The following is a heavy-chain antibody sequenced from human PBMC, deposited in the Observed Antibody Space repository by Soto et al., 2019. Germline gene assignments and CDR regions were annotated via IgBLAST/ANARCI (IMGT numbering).Heavy chain of an antibody. V-gene: IGHV4-59*01. Sequence: SGCLALTCTACGGSIKISDVAVLLQPQGKGLEWIGYMYNTGSTIYNPSLKSRVTISVDTSKNQFSLKLNSVTAADTAVYYCARDLWGYCGADCYPLDVWGQGTTVTVSS. CDR2: MYNTGST. J-gene: IGHJ6*02. CDR1: GGSIKISD. D-gene: IGHD2-21*02. CDR3: ARDLWGYCGADCYPLDV.